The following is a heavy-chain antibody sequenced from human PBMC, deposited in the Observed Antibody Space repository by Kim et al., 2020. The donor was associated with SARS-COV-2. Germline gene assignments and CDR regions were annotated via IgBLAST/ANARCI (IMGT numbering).Heavy chain of an antibody. Sequence: ASVKVSCKASGYIFTDYAMNWVRQAPGQGFEWMGWIKTNTGKATYAQGFTGRFVFSLDTSVNTAYLQITNLQPEDAAIYYCARGGWVEGHRFDPWGQGTLVTVSS. CDR1: GYIFTDYA. J-gene: IGHJ5*02. CDR3: ARGGWVEGHRFDP. V-gene: IGHV7-4-1*02. D-gene: IGHD1-26*01. CDR2: IKTNTGKA.